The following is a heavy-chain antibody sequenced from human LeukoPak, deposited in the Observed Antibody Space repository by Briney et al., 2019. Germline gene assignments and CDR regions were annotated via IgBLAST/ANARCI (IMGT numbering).Heavy chain of an antibody. CDR1: GYTFTSNY. CDR3: ARWGVVADAFDI. Sequence: ASVKVSCKASGYTFTSNYMHWVRQAPGQGLEWMGWINPNSGGTNYAQKFQGRVTMTRDTSISTAYMELSRLRSDDTAVYYCARWGVVADAFDIWGQGTMVTVSS. D-gene: IGHD3-22*01. CDR2: INPNSGGT. V-gene: IGHV1-2*02. J-gene: IGHJ3*02.